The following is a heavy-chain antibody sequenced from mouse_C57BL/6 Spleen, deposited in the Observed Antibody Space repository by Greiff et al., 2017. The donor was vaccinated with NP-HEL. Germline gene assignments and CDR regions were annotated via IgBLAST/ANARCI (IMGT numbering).Heavy chain of an antibody. CDR2: ISSGGSYT. D-gene: IGHD1-1*01. CDR3: ARHEHDYGSSPYYDAMDY. V-gene: IGHV5-6*01. Sequence: EVMLVESGGDLVKPGGSLKLSCAASGFTFSSYGMSWVRQTPDKRLEWVATISSGGSYTYYPDSVKGRFTIYRDNAKNTLYLQMSSLKSEDTAMYYCARHEHDYGSSPYYDAMDYWGQGTSVTVSS. J-gene: IGHJ4*01. CDR1: GFTFSSYG.